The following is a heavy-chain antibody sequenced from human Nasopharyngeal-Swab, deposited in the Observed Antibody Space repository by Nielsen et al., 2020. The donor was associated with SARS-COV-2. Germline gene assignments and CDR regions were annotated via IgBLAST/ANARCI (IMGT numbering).Heavy chain of an antibody. CDR3: ARVMVVVPDAFDI. CDR1: GGSISSYY. D-gene: IGHD2-15*01. CDR2: IYYSGST. Sequence: SETLSLTCTVPGGSISSYYWSWIRQPPGKGLEWIGYIYYSGSTNYNPSLKSRVTISVDTSKNQFSLKLSAVTAADTAVYYCARVMVVVPDAFDIWGQGTMVTVSS. J-gene: IGHJ3*02. V-gene: IGHV4-59*01.